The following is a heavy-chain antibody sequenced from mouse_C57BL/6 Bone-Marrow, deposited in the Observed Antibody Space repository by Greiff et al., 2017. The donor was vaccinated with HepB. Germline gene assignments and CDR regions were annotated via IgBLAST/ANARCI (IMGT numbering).Heavy chain of an antibody. Sequence: VQLQQSGAELVRPGASVTLSCKASGYTFTDYEMHWVKQTPVHGLEWIGAIDPETGGTAYNQKFKGKAILTADKSSSTAYMELRSLTSEDSAVYYCTRLREPGRGYYAMDYWGQGTSVTVSS. CDR1: GYTFTDYE. CDR2: IDPETGGT. D-gene: IGHD4-1*01. J-gene: IGHJ4*01. V-gene: IGHV1-15*01. CDR3: TRLREPGRGYYAMDY.